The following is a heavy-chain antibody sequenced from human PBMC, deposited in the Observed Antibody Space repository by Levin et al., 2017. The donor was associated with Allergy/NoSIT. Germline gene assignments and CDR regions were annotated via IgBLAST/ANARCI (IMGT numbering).Heavy chain of an antibody. J-gene: IGHJ4*02. Sequence: GGSLRLSCAASGFTVSSNYMSWVRQAPGKGLEWVSVIYSGGSTYYADSVKGRFTISRDNSKNTLYLQMNSLRAEDTAVYYCARARDSSGYYVGLGYWGQGTLVTVSS. CDR2: IYSGGST. CDR1: GFTVSSNY. D-gene: IGHD3-22*01. V-gene: IGHV3-53*01. CDR3: ARARDSSGYYVGLGY.